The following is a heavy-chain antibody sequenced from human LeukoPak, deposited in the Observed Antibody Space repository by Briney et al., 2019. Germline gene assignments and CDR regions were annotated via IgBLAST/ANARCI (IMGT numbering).Heavy chain of an antibody. J-gene: IGHJ6*04. Sequence: GGSLRLSCAASGFTFDDYGMSWVRHAPGKGLEWVSGINWNGGSTGYADSVEGRFTISRDNSKNSLYLQMNSLRTEDTALYYCAKDSRYDFWSGYYTGLDVWGKGTTVTVSS. CDR2: INWNGGST. D-gene: IGHD3-3*01. V-gene: IGHV3-20*04. CDR1: GFTFDDYG. CDR3: AKDSRYDFWSGYYTGLDV.